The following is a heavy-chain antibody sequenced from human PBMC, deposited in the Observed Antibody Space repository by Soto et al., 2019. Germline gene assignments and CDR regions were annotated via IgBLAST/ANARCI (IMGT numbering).Heavy chain of an antibody. CDR1: GFTFSSYG. CDR2: IWYDGSNK. CDR3: ARDSRYCSSTSCYPHNWFDP. J-gene: IGHJ5*02. D-gene: IGHD2-2*01. Sequence: GGSLRLSCAASGFTFSSYGMHWVRQAPGKGLEWVAVIWYDGSNKYYADSVKGRFTISRDNSKYTLYLQMNSLRAEDTAVYYCARDSRYCSSTSCYPHNWFDPWGQGTLVTVSS. V-gene: IGHV3-33*01.